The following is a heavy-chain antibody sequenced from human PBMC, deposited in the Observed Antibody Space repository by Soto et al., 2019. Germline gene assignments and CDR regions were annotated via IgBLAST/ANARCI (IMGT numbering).Heavy chain of an antibody. CDR2: INSGSSTI. CDR3: ARVGGATMATMYFDP. CDR1: GLTFTGYS. J-gene: IGHJ4*02. D-gene: IGHD5-12*01. Sequence: EVQLVESGGGLTQPGGSLRLSCAVSGLTFTGYSMNWVRQAPGKGLEWVSFINSGSSTIFYADSVKGRFTISRDNAKSSLYLEMNSLRDEDTAVYYCARVGGATMATMYFDPWGQGTLVTVSS. V-gene: IGHV3-48*02.